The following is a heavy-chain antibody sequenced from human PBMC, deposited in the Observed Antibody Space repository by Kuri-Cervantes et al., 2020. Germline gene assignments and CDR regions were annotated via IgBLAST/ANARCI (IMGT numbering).Heavy chain of an antibody. V-gene: IGHV3-30-3*01. CDR3: ARDGSGSPAHDY. CDR1: GFTFSSYA. D-gene: IGHD1-26*01. Sequence: GGSLRLSCAASGFTFSSYAMHWVRQAPGKGLEWVAVISYDGSNKYYADSVKGRFTISRDNSKNTLFLQMNSLRAEDTAVYYCARDGSGSPAHDYWGQGTLVTVSS. J-gene: IGHJ4*02. CDR2: ISYDGSNK.